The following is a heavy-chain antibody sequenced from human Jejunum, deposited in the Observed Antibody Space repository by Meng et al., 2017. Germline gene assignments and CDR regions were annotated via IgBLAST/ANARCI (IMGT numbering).Heavy chain of an antibody. Sequence: EGQWVQAGGGLVQLGGSLSSPCAASGFTLSSYWMHWVRQVPGKGLVWVSDLSSDGSTTRYADSVKGRFTISRDSAKNTLFLQMNSLRGDDTAVYYCVREWSAYDYWGQGTLVTVSS. CDR3: VREWSAYDY. CDR2: LSSDGSTT. CDR1: GFTLSSYW. D-gene: IGHD2-15*01. V-gene: IGHV3-74*01. J-gene: IGHJ4*02.